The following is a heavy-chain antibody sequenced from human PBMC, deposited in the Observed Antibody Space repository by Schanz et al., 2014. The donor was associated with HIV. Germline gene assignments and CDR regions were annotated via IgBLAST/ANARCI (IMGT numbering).Heavy chain of an antibody. Sequence: QVQLVQSGAEVKKPGASVKVSCKASGYTFTSYDINWVRQAPGQGLEWMGWINPSSGGTNYAQKFQGRVTMTRDTSISTAYMELRRLRSDDTAVYYCARDQNVISMVRGVMGGVDYWGQGTLVTVSS. V-gene: IGHV1-2*02. J-gene: IGHJ4*02. D-gene: IGHD3-10*01. CDR3: ARDQNVISMVRGVMGGVDY. CDR2: INPSSGGT. CDR1: GYTFTSYD.